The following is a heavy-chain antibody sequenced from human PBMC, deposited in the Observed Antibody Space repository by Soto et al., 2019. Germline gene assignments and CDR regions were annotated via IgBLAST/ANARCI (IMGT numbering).Heavy chain of an antibody. CDR1: GYTFSDYY. J-gene: IGHJ3*01. Sequence: QVHLVQSGAEVKKPGTSVKVSCKTSGYTFSDYYIHLVRQAPGQGLEWMGRINCDSSGTTYAQKFQGRVTMTRDTSITTVYMDLSRLTSNDTAVYFCTRDLVGYDAFEVWGQGTLVAVSP. V-gene: IGHV1-2*02. CDR3: TRDLVGYDAFEV. D-gene: IGHD5-12*01. CDR2: INCDSSGT.